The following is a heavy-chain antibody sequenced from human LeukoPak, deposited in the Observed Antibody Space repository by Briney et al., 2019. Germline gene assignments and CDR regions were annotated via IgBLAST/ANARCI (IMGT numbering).Heavy chain of an antibody. Sequence: QPGGSLRLSCAASGFTFSNYWMNWVRQAPGKGLECLANIKQDGSETYCADSVKGRFTISRDNAKNSLYLQMNGLRTEGTALYYCARDMNGYLSFFDFWGQGTLVTVSS. CDR3: ARDMNGYLSFFDF. CDR1: GFTFSNYW. CDR2: IKQDGSET. J-gene: IGHJ4*02. D-gene: IGHD6-13*01. V-gene: IGHV3-7*03.